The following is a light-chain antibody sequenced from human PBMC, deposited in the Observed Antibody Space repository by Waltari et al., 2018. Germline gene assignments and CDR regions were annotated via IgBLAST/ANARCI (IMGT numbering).Light chain of an antibody. CDR2: GAS. Sequence: ETTMTQSPATLSVSPGEGATLPCRASQSVSNNLAWYQQKPGQAPRLLIYGASTRATGIPARFSGSGSGTEFTLTISSIQSEDFAVYYCQQYNDWPPITFGGGTKVEIK. V-gene: IGKV3-15*01. J-gene: IGKJ4*01. CDR3: QQYNDWPPIT. CDR1: QSVSNN.